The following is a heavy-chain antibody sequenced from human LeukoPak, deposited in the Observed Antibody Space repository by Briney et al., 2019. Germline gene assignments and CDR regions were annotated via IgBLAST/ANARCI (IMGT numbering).Heavy chain of an antibody. CDR3: ASRGRAFDI. CDR2: ISGSGGST. D-gene: IGHD3-10*01. V-gene: IGHV3-23*01. J-gene: IGHJ3*02. CDR1: GFTFSSYA. Sequence: GGSLRLSCAASGFTFSSYAMSWVRQASGKGLEWVSAISGSGGSTYYADSVKGRCTISRDNSKNTLYLQMSSLRAEDTAVYYCASRGRAFDIWGQGTMVTVSS.